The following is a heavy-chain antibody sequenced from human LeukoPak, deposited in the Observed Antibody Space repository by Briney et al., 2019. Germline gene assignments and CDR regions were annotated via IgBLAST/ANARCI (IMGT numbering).Heavy chain of an antibody. Sequence: ASVKVSCKASGYSFTSHYMHWVRQAPGQGLEWMGLINPRGTSTIYAEKFQGRIIMTRDMSTTTDYMELSSLKSDDTAFYYCAREMGHDLTELDSWGQGTLVTVSS. V-gene: IGHV1-46*01. CDR3: AREMGHDLTELDS. CDR2: INPRGTST. J-gene: IGHJ4*02. D-gene: IGHD3-3*01. CDR1: GYSFTSHY.